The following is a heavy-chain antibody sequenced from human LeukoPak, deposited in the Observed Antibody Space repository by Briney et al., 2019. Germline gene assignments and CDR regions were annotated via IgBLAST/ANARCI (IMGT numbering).Heavy chain of an antibody. V-gene: IGHV5-51*01. D-gene: IGHD2-15*01. J-gene: IGHJ4*02. CDR1: GYSSTGYW. CDR2: IYPGDSDT. CDR3: ARGEMRYCTGGSCYDY. Sequence: SGESLKISCKGSGYSSTGYWIGWVRQTPGKGLEWMGIIYPGDSDTRYSPSFQGQVTISADKSISTAYPQWSSLKASDTAMYYCARGEMRYCTGGSCYDYWGQGTLVTVSS.